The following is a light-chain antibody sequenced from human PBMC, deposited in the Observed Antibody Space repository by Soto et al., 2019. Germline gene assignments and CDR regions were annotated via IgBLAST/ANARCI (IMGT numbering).Light chain of an antibody. J-gene: IGKJ5*01. CDR2: AAS. V-gene: IGKV1-39*01. CDR3: QQSCSTPLT. Sequence: DSHTIISPTSLSXXVGDXVTIXXRASQRISSYLNWYQQKPGKAPKLLIYAASILQSGVPSRFSGSGSGTDFTLTISSLQPEDFATYYCQQSCSTPLTCGRGTGMDIK. CDR1: QRISSY.